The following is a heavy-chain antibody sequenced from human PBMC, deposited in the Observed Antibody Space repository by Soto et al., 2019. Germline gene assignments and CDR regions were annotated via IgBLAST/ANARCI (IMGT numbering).Heavy chain of an antibody. J-gene: IGHJ6*02. Sequence: GGSLRLSCAVSGFNSRDYYMTWIRQAPGKGLEWLASLTKSDLSTNYAASGAGRLIISRDIAKNTLHLQISSLTANDTAVYYCARGDAYVDGDSGLDVWGQGTTVTVSS. V-gene: IGHV3-11*06. CDR1: GFNSRDYY. D-gene: IGHD3-10*01. CDR3: ARGDAYVDGDSGLDV. CDR2: LTKSDLST.